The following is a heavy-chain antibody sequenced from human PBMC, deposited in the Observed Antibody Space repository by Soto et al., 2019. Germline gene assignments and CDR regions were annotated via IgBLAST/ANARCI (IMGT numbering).Heavy chain of an antibody. Sequence: SETLSLTCAVSGGSISSSNWWSWVRQPPGKGLEWIGEIYHSGSTNYNPSLKSRVTISVDKSKNQFSLKLSSVTAADTAVYYCARAPLYYYYGMDVWGQGTTVTVSS. V-gene: IGHV4-4*02. CDR2: IYHSGST. J-gene: IGHJ6*02. CDR3: ARAPLYYYYGMDV. CDR1: GGSISSSNW.